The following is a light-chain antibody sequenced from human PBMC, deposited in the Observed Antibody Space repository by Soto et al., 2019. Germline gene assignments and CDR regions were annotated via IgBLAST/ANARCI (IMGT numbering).Light chain of an antibody. V-gene: IGKV3-15*01. CDR3: QQYYNWPLT. Sequence: SVTTLSVSPEARATLSCRASENVKCNLAWYQQRPGQAPRLLFYNASTRATAFPARFSGSGSGTDYIVTISSLQSEDSAVYYCQQYYNWPLTFGQVTRLEVK. CDR1: ENVKCN. CDR2: NAS. J-gene: IGKJ5*01.